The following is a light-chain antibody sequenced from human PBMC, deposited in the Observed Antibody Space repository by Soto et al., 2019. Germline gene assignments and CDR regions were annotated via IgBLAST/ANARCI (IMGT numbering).Light chain of an antibody. CDR3: QQYGNLPIT. Sequence: DIQMTQSPSSLYASVGDRVNITCRASQDINVDLNWYQQRPGKAPKLLIFDASNLKTGVPSRFSGSGSGTDFIFTITSLQPEDIPMYYCQQYGNLPITFGQGTRLEIK. V-gene: IGKV1-33*01. CDR1: QDINVD. J-gene: IGKJ5*01. CDR2: DAS.